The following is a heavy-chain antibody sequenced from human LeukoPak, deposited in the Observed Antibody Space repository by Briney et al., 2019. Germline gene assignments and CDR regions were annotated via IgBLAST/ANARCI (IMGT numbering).Heavy chain of an antibody. D-gene: IGHD1-7*01. CDR1: GFTFSSYA. Sequence: PGGSLRLSCAASGFTFSSYAMSWVRQAPGKGLEWVSAISASGGSTYYADSMKGRFTISRDNSKNTLYLQMNSLRAEDTAVYYCARDHVELRPYYYYYMDVWGKGTTVTVSS. V-gene: IGHV3-23*01. CDR3: ARDHVELRPYYYYYMDV. J-gene: IGHJ6*03. CDR2: ISASGGST.